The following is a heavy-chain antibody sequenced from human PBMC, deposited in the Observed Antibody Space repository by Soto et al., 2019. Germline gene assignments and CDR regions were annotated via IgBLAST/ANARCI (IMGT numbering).Heavy chain of an antibody. Sequence: SETLSLTCTVFGCSLSGYYLTWLRQPPGKGLEWIGYIHYSGTTKYNPSPKSRVTISVDTSKNQFALDLSSVTAADTAVYYCARLQAHGYSDHWGQGTLVTVSS. J-gene: IGHJ5*02. D-gene: IGHD5-12*01. CDR1: GCSLSGYY. V-gene: IGHV4-59*01. CDR3: ARLQAHGYSDH. CDR2: IHYSGTT.